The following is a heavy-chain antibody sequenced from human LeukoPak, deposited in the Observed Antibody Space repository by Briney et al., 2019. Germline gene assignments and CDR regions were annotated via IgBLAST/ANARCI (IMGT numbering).Heavy chain of an antibody. CDR1: GYTSSRYH. CDR2: MYPNSGNI. D-gene: IGHD5-18*01. CDR3: ARAPTGYSYGPYYYYYYGMDV. J-gene: IGHJ6*02. V-gene: IGHV1-8*01. Sequence: ASVKVSCKASGYTSSRYHANWVPEATGQGLEWMGWMYPNSGNISYTQKPQSRDTMTRNTSISTAYMELSSLRSEDTAVYYCARAPTGYSYGPYYYYYYGMDVWGQGTTVTVSS.